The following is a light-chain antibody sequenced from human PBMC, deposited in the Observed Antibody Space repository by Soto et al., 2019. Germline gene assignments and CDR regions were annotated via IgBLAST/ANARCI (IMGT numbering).Light chain of an antibody. CDR1: QSVSSN. CDR3: QQHNNWPPET. J-gene: IGKJ1*01. CDR2: GAS. Sequence: DIVITQAPAKLSVSPLERATLSCSASQSVSSNLAWYQQKPGQAPRLLIYGASTRATGIPARFSGSGSGTEFTLTIRSLQSEDFAVYYCQQHNNWPPETFGQGTTVDIK. V-gene: IGKV3-15*01.